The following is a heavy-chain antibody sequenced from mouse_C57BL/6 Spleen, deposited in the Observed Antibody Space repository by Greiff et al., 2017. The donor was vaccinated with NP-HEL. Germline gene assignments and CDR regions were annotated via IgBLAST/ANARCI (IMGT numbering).Heavy chain of an antibody. Sequence: QVQLQQPGAELVKPGASVKLSCKASGYTFTSYWMHWVKQRPGQGLEWIGMIHPNSGSTNYNEKFKSKATLTVDKSSSTAYMQLSSLTSEDSAVYYCARSSTGLRREYFDVWGTGTTVTVSS. CDR1: GYTFTSYW. CDR3: ARSSTGLRREYFDV. D-gene: IGHD2-4*01. CDR2: IHPNSGST. J-gene: IGHJ1*03. V-gene: IGHV1-64*01.